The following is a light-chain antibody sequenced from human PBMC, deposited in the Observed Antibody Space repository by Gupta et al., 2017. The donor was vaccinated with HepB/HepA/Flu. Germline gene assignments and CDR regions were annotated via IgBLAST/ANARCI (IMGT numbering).Light chain of an antibody. Sequence: GDRVTITCRASQGVGSYFAWYQQKPGKAPKILIYAASTLQSGVPSRFSGSGSGTEFTLTISSLQPEDFAVYYCQQLDDYPITFGQGTRLEIK. CDR2: AAS. CDR3: QQLDDYPIT. J-gene: IGKJ5*01. CDR1: QGVGSY. V-gene: IGKV1-9*01.